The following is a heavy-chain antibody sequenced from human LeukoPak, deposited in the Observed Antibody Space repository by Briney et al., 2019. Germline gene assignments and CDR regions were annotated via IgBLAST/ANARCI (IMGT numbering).Heavy chain of an antibody. CDR1: GYSFTSYW. V-gene: IGHV5-51*01. Sequence: GESLQISCEDSGYSFTSYWIGWVRQMPGKGLEWMGIIYPGDSDTRYSPSFRGQVTISADKSISTTYLQWSSLKASDTAMYYCARRSYCSGGGCYADYWGQGTLVTVSS. J-gene: IGHJ4*02. CDR3: ARRSYCSGGGCYADY. D-gene: IGHD2-15*01. CDR2: IYPGDSDT.